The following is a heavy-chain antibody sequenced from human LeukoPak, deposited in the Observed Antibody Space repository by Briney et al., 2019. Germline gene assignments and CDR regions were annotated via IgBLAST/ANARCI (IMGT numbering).Heavy chain of an antibody. V-gene: IGHV5-51*01. CDR2: IYPGDSDT. CDR1: GYSFTSYW. CDR3: ARQVSDSSGYDAFDI. Sequence: GESLKISCKGSGYSFTSYWIGWVRQMPGKGLEWMGIIYPGDSDTRYSPSFQGQVTISAGKSISTAYLQWSSLKASDTAMYYCARQVSDSSGYDAFDIWGQGTMVTVSS. D-gene: IGHD3-22*01. J-gene: IGHJ3*02.